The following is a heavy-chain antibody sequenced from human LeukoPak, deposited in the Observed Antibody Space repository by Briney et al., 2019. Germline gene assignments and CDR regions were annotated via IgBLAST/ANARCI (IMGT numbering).Heavy chain of an antibody. D-gene: IGHD2-2*01. V-gene: IGHV3-48*03. CDR1: GFLLSSHE. J-gene: IGHJ4*02. CDR3: ARAALYCSSTSCIFDY. CDR2: ISSSGSAI. Sequence: QSGGSLRLSCAASGFLLSSHEMNWVRQAPGKGLEWVSYISSSGSAIYYADSVKGRFTISRDNAKNSLYLQMNSLRAEDTAVYYCARAALYCSSTSCIFDYWGQGTLVTVSS.